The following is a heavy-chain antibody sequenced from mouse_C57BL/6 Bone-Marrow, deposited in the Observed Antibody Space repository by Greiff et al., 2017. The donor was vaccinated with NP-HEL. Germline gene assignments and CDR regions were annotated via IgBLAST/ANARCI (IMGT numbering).Heavy chain of an antibody. CDR3: ARGLTTVVAGNWYFDV. J-gene: IGHJ1*03. D-gene: IGHD1-1*01. Sequence: DVMLVESGGGLVKPGGSLKLSCAASGFTFSDYGMHWVRQAPEKGLEWVAYISSGSSTIYYADTVKGRFTISRDNAKNTLFLQMTSLRSEDTAMYYCARGLTTVVAGNWYFDVWGTGTTVTVSP. V-gene: IGHV5-17*01. CDR2: ISSGSSTI. CDR1: GFTFSDYG.